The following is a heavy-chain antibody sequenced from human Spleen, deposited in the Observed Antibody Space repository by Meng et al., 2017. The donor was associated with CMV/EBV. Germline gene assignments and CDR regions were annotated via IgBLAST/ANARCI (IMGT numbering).Heavy chain of an antibody. V-gene: IGHV1-18*01. D-gene: IGHD3-22*01. CDR3: ARDLVGYDAFDV. Sequence: ASVKVSCKASGYTFISYGFSWVRQAPGQGLEWMGRINPDGGTTTYSQKFQGGVTLTSDTSTNTVYMELSRLRYEDTAVYYCARDLVGYDAFDVWGQGTMVTVSS. J-gene: IGHJ3*01. CDR1: GYTFISYG. CDR2: INPDGGTT.